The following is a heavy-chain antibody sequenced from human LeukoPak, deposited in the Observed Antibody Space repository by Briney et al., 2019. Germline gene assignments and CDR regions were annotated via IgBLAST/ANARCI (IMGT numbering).Heavy chain of an antibody. V-gene: IGHV1-8*01. CDR3: AREGLGVAAADTYYYYGMDV. CDR1: GYTFTSYD. J-gene: IGHJ6*02. CDR2: MNPNSGNT. D-gene: IGHD6-13*01. Sequence: ASVKVSCKASGYTFTSYDINWVRQATGQGLEWMGWMNPNSGNTGYAQKFQGRVTMTRNTSISTAYMELSSLRSEDTAVYYCAREGLGVAAADTYYYYGMDVWGQGTTVTVSS.